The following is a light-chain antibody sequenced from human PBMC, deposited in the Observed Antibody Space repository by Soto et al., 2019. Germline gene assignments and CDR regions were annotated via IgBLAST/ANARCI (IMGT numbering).Light chain of an antibody. CDR1: QSVSTW. CDR3: QQYNSIPLT. Sequence: DIQMTQSPSTLSASVGDRVTITCRASQSVSTWLAWYQQKPGKVPNLLIYKDYSLESGFPSRFSGSGSGTEFSLTISSLQPDDFATYYCQQYNSIPLTFCGGTKVEIK. CDR2: KDY. J-gene: IGKJ4*01. V-gene: IGKV1-5*03.